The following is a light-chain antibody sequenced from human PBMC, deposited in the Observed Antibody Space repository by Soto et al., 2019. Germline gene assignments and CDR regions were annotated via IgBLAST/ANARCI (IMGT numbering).Light chain of an antibody. CDR1: QSVSSSD. CDR2: GAS. CDR3: QQYDSSLGLT. J-gene: IGKJ4*01. V-gene: IGKV3-20*01. Sequence: EIVLTQSPGTLSLSPGERATLSCRASQSVSSSDLAGYQQKPGQAPLLLIYGASSRATGIPDRFSGSGSGTDFTLTISRLEPEDFAVYYCQQYDSSLGLTFGGGTKVEIK.